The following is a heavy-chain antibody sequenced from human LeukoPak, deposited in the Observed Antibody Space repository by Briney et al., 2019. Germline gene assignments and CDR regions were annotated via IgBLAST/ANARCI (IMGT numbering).Heavy chain of an antibody. V-gene: IGHV1-18*01. CDR3: ARHIGVLRYFDWFGLDAFDI. CDR2: ISAYSGNT. J-gene: IGHJ3*02. D-gene: IGHD3-9*01. CDR1: GYTFTSYG. Sequence: ASVKVSCKASGYTFTSYGISWVRQAPGQGLEWMGWISAYSGNTNYAQKLQGRVTMTTDTSTSTAYMELRSLRSDDTAVYYCARHIGVLRYFDWFGLDAFDIWGQGTMVTVSS.